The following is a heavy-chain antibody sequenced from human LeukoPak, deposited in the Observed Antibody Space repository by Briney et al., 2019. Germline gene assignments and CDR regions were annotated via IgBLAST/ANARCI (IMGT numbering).Heavy chain of an antibody. Sequence: SETLSLTCTVSGGSISSGSYYWSWIRQPAGKGLEWIGRIYTSGSTNYNPSLKSRVTISVDTSKNQFSLKLSSVTAADTAVYYCARLGDYSNYVFGYWYFDLWGRGTLVTVSS. J-gene: IGHJ2*01. CDR2: IYTSGST. D-gene: IGHD4-11*01. CDR3: ARLGDYSNYVFGYWYFDL. CDR1: GGSISSGSYY. V-gene: IGHV4-61*02.